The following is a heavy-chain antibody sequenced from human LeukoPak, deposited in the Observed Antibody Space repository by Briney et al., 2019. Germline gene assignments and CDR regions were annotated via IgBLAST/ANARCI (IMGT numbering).Heavy chain of an antibody. CDR3: ARGNDSSGYYYSTAEFFQF. CDR2: ISAYNGNT. Sequence: ASVKVSCKASGYTFTNYGISWVRQAPGQGLEWMGWISAYNGNTNYAQKLQGRATMTTDTSTSTAYMDLRSLRSDDTAVYYCARGNDSSGYYYSTAEFFQFWGQGTLVTVSS. D-gene: IGHD3-22*01. CDR1: GYTFTNYG. V-gene: IGHV1-18*01. J-gene: IGHJ1*01.